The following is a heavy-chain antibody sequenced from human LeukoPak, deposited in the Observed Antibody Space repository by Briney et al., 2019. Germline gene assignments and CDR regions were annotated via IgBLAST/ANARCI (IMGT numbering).Heavy chain of an antibody. CDR2: IYSSGST. D-gene: IGHD3-22*01. Sequence: PSETLSLTCTVAGGSISSYYWSWIRQPPGKGLECIGSIYSSGSTNYNPSLKSRVTISVDTSKNQFSLKLSSVTAADTAVYYCARDAYYYDSSGYYLGFDPWGQGTLVTVSS. CDR1: GGSISSYY. V-gene: IGHV4-59*01. CDR3: ARDAYYYDSSGYYLGFDP. J-gene: IGHJ5*02.